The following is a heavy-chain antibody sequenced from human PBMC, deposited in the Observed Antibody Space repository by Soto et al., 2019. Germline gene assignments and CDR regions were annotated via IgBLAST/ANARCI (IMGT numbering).Heavy chain of an antibody. CDR2: ISSSGSTI. D-gene: IGHD3-10*01. V-gene: IGHV3-48*03. J-gene: IGHJ4*02. CDR1: GFTFGSYE. CDR3: ARDQSRRPVLWFGDPPRYFDY. Sequence: GGSLRLSCAASGFTFGSYEMNWVRQAPGKGLGWVSYISSSGSTIYYADSVKGRFTISRDNAKNSLYLQMSSLRAEDTAVYYCARDQSRRPVLWFGDPPRYFDYWGQGTLVTVSS.